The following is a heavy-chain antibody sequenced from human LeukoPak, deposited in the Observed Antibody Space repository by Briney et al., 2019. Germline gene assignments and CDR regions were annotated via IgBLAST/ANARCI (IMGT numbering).Heavy chain of an antibody. V-gene: IGHV3-30*03. D-gene: IGHD6-6*01. J-gene: IGHJ4*02. CDR2: ITYDDGRRQ. CDR1: GFTFSSHW. CDR3: AREERGHLVGY. Sequence: GGSLRLSCAASGFTFSSHWMNWVRQAPGKGLEWVALITYDDGRRQYYADSVKGRFTISRDNSKNTLSLQMNSLRNDDTAVYYCAREERGHLVGYWGQGTLV.